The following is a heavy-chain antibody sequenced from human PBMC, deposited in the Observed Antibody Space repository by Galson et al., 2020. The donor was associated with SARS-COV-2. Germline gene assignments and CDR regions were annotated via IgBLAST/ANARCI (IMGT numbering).Heavy chain of an antibody. CDR3: ARGETYYYDCGGYYHGGAFDI. CDR2: IYSGGST. Sequence: GESLKISCAASGFTVSSNYMSWVRQAPGKGLEWVSVIYSGGSTYYADSVKGRFTISRDNSKNTLYLQMNSLIAEDTAVYYCARGETYYYDCGGYYHGGAFDIWGQGTMVTVSS. D-gene: IGHD3-22*01. CDR1: GFTVSSNY. V-gene: IGHV3-53*01. J-gene: IGHJ3*02.